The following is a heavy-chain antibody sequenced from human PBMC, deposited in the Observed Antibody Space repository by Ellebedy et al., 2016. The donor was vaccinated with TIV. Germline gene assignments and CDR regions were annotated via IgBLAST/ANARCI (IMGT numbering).Heavy chain of an antibody. J-gene: IGHJ2*01. V-gene: IGHV3-48*02. CDR2: ISSSSSII. Sequence: PGGSLRLSCAASGFTFSSYYMNWVRQTPGKGLEWVSHISSSSSIIYYADSVKGRFTISRDNAKNSLYLQMNSLRDEDTAVYYCARKYGDYSYQYFDLWGRGTLVTVSS. D-gene: IGHD4-17*01. CDR3: ARKYGDYSYQYFDL. CDR1: GFTFSSYY.